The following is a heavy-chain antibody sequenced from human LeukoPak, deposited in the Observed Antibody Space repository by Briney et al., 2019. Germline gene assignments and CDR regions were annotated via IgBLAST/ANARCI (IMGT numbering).Heavy chain of an antibody. CDR2: IIPILGIA. CDR3: ARGPYCSGGSCYLDPTPNWFDS. J-gene: IGHJ5*01. CDR1: GGTFSSYA. Sequence: GASVKVSCKASGGTFSSYAISWVRQAPGQGLEWMGRIIPILGIANYAQKLQGRVTMTTDTSTSTAYMELRSLRSDDTAVYYCARGPYCSGGSCYLDPTPNWFDSWGQGTLVTVSS. D-gene: IGHD2-15*01. V-gene: IGHV1-69*04.